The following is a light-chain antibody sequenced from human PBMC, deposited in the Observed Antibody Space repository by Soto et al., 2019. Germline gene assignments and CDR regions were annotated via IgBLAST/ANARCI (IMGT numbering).Light chain of an antibody. CDR3: QQYGSYGT. Sequence: DIQMTQSPSTLSASVGDRATITCRASQSIGNYLAWYQDKPGKAPRLLIYDASNRESGVPSRFSGSGSGTEFTLTIANLQPEDFAAYYCQQYGSYGTFGQGTKVDIK. CDR2: DAS. J-gene: IGKJ1*01. CDR1: QSIGNY. V-gene: IGKV1-5*01.